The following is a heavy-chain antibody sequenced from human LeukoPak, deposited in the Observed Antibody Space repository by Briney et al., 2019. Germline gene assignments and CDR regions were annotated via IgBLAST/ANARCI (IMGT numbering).Heavy chain of an antibody. CDR3: ARGGNGFDP. J-gene: IGHJ5*02. V-gene: IGHV3-30-3*01. D-gene: IGHD3-10*01. CDR1: GFTFSSYA. Sequence: PGGSLRLSCAASGFTFSSYAMHWVRQAPGKGLEWVAVISYDGSNKYYADSVKGRFTNSRDNSKNTLYLQMNSLRAEDTAVHYCARGGNGFDPWGQGTLVTVSS. CDR2: ISYDGSNK.